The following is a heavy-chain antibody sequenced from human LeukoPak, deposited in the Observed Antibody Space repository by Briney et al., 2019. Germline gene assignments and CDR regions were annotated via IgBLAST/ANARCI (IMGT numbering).Heavy chain of an antibody. D-gene: IGHD3-22*01. CDR1: GFTFSSYA. V-gene: IGHV3-23*01. Sequence: GGSLRLSSAAPGFTFSSYAMSWVRQAPGKGLEWVSAISGSGGSTYYADSVKGRFTISRDNSKNTLYLQMNSLRAEDTAVYYCAKDPLNYYDSSGYYPGEAFDIWGQGTMVTVSS. CDR2: ISGSGGST. J-gene: IGHJ3*02. CDR3: AKDPLNYYDSSGYYPGEAFDI.